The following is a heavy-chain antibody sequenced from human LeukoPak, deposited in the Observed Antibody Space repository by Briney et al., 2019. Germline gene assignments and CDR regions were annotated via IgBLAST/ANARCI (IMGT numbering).Heavy chain of an antibody. D-gene: IGHD3-22*01. Sequence: GGSLRLSCAASGSTFSSYSMTWVRQAPGKGLEWVSSISSSSSYIYYADSVKGRFTISRDNAKNSLYLQMNSLRAEDTAVYYCARTPGHYDSSGYPYYFDYWGQGTLVTVSS. J-gene: IGHJ4*02. CDR1: GSTFSSYS. V-gene: IGHV3-21*01. CDR2: ISSSSSYI. CDR3: ARTPGHYDSSGYPYYFDY.